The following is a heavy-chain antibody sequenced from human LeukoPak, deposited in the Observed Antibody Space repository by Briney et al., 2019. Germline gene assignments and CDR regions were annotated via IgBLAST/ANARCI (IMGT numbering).Heavy chain of an antibody. CDR3: ARHATGSYSVPWLDP. Sequence: SETLSLTCTVSGGAISSHYWSWIRQPPGKGLEWIGYISDSGSTIYNPSLKSRVTVLGDTSKNQFSLKLSSVTAADTAVYYCARHATGSYSVPWLDPWGQGTLVTVSS. CDR2: ISDSGST. V-gene: IGHV4-59*08. CDR1: GGAISSHY. D-gene: IGHD3-10*01. J-gene: IGHJ5*02.